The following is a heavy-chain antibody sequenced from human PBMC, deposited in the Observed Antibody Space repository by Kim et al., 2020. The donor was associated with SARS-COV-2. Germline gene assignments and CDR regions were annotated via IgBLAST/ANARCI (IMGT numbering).Heavy chain of an antibody. CDR3: ARSADSSSWYHRYFDL. D-gene: IGHD6-13*01. Sequence: SVKGRFTISRDNAKNSLYLQMNSLRAEDTAVYYCARSADSSSWYHRYFDLWGRGTLVTVSS. J-gene: IGHJ2*01. V-gene: IGHV3-11*06.